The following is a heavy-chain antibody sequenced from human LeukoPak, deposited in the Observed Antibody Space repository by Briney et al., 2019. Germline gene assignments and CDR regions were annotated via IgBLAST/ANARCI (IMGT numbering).Heavy chain of an antibody. CDR1: GFTFSNAW. J-gene: IGHJ3*01. V-gene: IGHV3-21*01. CDR3: ARGFRAFDF. Sequence: GGSLRLSCAASGFTFSNAWMTWVRQAPGKGLEWVSSISSTSTSIYHADSVKGRFTISRDNTKNSPYLQMNSLRAEDTAVYYCARGFRAFDFWAQGTVVTVSS. CDR2: ISSTSTSI.